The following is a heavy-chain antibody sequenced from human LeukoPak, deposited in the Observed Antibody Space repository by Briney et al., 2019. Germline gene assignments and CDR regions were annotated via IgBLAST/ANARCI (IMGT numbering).Heavy chain of an antibody. CDR2: ISSDGGRT. V-gene: IGHV3-64D*09. CDR3: VKVASVTTFGGTFDY. J-gene: IGHJ4*02. Sequence: PGGSLRLSCSASGFTFSTYAMHWVRQAPGKGLEYVSAISSDGGRTYYADSVKGRFTIPRDNSKNTLYLQMSSLRAEDTAVYYCVKVASVTTFGGTFDYWGQGTLVTVSS. CDR1: GFTFSTYA. D-gene: IGHD3-16*01.